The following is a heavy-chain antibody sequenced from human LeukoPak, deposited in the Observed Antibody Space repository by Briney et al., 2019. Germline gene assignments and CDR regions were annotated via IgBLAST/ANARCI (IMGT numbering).Heavy chain of an antibody. CDR1: GYTFTGYY. D-gene: IGHD1-14*01. J-gene: IGHJ3*02. V-gene: IGHV1-2*02. CDR3: ARGGHYRASPLAFDI. Sequence: ASVKVSCKASGYTFTGYYIHWVRQAPGQGPEWMGWINSNTGGTDYAQNFQGRVTMTRDTSISTAYMELSRLRSDDTAVYYCARGGHYRASPLAFDIWGQGTMVTVSS. CDR2: INSNTGGT.